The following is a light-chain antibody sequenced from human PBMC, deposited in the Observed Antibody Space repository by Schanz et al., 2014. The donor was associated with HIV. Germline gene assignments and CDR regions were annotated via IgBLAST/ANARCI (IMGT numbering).Light chain of an antibody. CDR3: QQYYSIPWT. CDR2: WAS. CDR1: RSVLYSSNNKNY. V-gene: IGKV4-1*01. Sequence: DIVMTQSPDSLAVSLGERATIHCKSSRSVLYSSNNKNYLAWYLQKPGQPPKLLIYWASTRESGVPDRFSGSGSGTDFTLTISSLQAEDVAVYYCQQYYSIPWTFGQGTKVEIK. J-gene: IGKJ1*01.